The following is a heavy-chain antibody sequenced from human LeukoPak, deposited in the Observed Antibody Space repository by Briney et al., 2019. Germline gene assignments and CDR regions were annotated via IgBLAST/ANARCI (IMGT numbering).Heavy chain of an antibody. CDR2: IIPIFGTA. Sequence: SVKVACQASGGTFSSYAISRVRQAPGQGIEWMGGIIPIFGTANYAQKDQGRVTITADESTSTAYMEVSSLRSEDTAVYYCARDLGYFANWFDPWGQGTLVTVSS. CDR3: ARDLGYFANWFDP. V-gene: IGHV1-69*01. CDR1: GGTFSSYA. J-gene: IGHJ5*02. D-gene: IGHD2-15*01.